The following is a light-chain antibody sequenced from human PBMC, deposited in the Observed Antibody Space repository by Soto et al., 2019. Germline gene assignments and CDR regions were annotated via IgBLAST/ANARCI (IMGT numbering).Light chain of an antibody. V-gene: IGKV2-28*01. CDR3: MQPRQSWT. J-gene: IGKJ1*01. CDR1: QSLLHSNGYNY. CDR2: LGS. Sequence: IVMTQSPLSLPVTPGEPASISFRSSQSLLHSNGYNYLDWYLQKPGQSPQLLIYLGSNRASGVPDRFSGSGSGTDFTLKISRVEAEDVGVYYCMQPRQSWTFGQGTKVDI.